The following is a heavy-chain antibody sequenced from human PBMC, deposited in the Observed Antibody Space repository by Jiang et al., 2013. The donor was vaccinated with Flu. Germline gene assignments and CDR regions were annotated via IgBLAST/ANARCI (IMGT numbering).Heavy chain of an antibody. CDR2: IYYSGST. Sequence: LLKPSETLSLTCTVSGGSISSYYWSWIRQPPGKGLEWIGYIYYSGSTNYNPSLKSRVTISVDTSKNQFSLKLSSVTAADTAVYYCARSLAAVAGDDAEYFQHWGQGTLVTVSS. CDR3: ARSLAAVAGDDAEYFQH. J-gene: IGHJ1*01. CDR1: GGSISSYY. D-gene: IGHD6-19*01. V-gene: IGHV4-59*01.